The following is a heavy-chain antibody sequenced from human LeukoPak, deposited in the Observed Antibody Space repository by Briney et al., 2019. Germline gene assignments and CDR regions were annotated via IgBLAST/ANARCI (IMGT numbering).Heavy chain of an antibody. J-gene: IGHJ5*02. D-gene: IGHD3-10*01. CDR3: ARSRQASGLFSS. V-gene: IGHV4-30-2*01. Sequence: SETLSLTCTVSGYAIISGGFSWNWVRQPPGKGLEWIGCIYDRGPAHYNPSLKSRFTISVDRPKNQFFLNVTSLTAADTAVYYCARSRQASGLFSSWGQGTLVTVSS. CDR1: GYAIISGGFS. CDR2: IYDRGPA.